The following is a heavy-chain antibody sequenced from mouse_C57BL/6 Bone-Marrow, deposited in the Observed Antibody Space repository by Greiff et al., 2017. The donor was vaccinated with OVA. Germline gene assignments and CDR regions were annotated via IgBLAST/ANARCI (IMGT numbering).Heavy chain of an antibody. CDR1: GFSFNTYA. V-gene: IGHV10-1*01. CDR2: IRSKSNNYAT. CDR3: VRGGLSYFDV. D-gene: IGHD3-3*01. Sequence: DVQLQESGGGLVQPKGSLKLSCAASGFSFNTYAMNWVRQAPGKGLEWVARIRSKSNNYATYYADSVKDRFTISRDDSESMLYLQMNNLKTEDTAMYYCVRGGLSYFDVWGTGTTVTVSS. J-gene: IGHJ1*03.